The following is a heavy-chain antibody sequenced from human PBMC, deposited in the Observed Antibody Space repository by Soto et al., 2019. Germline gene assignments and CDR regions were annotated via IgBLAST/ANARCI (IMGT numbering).Heavy chain of an antibody. CDR3: ARVGSGSYIDF. D-gene: IGHD1-26*01. Sequence: SETLSLTCTVSGGSVSSGSYYWSWIRQPPGKGLEWIGYIYYSGSTNYNPSLKSRVTISVDTSKNQFSLKLSSVTAADTAVYYCARVGSGSYIDFWGQGTLVTVS. CDR2: IYYSGST. V-gene: IGHV4-61*01. CDR1: GGSVSSGSYY. J-gene: IGHJ4*02.